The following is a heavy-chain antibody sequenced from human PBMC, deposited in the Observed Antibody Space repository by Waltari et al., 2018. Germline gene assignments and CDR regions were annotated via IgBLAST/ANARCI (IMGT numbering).Heavy chain of an antibody. J-gene: IGHJ5*02. D-gene: IGHD3-16*01. Sequence: QMQLQESGPGLVKPSETLSLTCSVSGDSISSRPYYWAWIRQPPGKGREWIGNIYYTGSTYYNPSLKSRVAMSVDTSKNQFSLTLNSVTATDAAVYFCARATRLMTTFGGVTTFDPWGQGALVTVSS. CDR3: ARATRLMTTFGGVTTFDP. V-gene: IGHV4-39*01. CDR2: IYYTGST. CDR1: GDSISSRPYY.